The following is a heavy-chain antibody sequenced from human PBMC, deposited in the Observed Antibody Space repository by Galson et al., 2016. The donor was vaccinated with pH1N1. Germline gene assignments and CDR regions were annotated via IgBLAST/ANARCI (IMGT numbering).Heavy chain of an antibody. CDR3: TTDHRASYSSSWVYYYYGMDV. D-gene: IGHD6-6*01. CDR1: GFTFGNAW. Sequence: SLRLSCAASGFTFGNAWMSWVRQAPGKGLEWVGRIKSKTDGGTTDYAAPVKGRFTISRDESENTLYLQKNRLKTEDPAVYYCTTDHRASYSSSWVYYYYGMDVWGQGTTVTVSS. J-gene: IGHJ6*02. V-gene: IGHV3-15*01. CDR2: IKSKTDGGTT.